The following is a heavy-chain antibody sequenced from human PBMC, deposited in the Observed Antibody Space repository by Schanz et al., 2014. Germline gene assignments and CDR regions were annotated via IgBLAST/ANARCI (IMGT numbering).Heavy chain of an antibody. V-gene: IGHV3-30*18. CDR3: AKDSTHIDIVLVPTAIDY. J-gene: IGHJ4*02. CDR1: GFTISSYS. CDR2: ISYDGSNK. D-gene: IGHD2-2*01. Sequence: VHLVESGGGLVKRGGSLRLSCAASGFTISSYSMNWVRQAPGKGLEWVAVISYDGSNKYYADSVKGRFTISRDNSKNTLYLQMNTLRAEDTAVYYCAKDSTHIDIVLVPTAIDYWGQGTLVTVSS.